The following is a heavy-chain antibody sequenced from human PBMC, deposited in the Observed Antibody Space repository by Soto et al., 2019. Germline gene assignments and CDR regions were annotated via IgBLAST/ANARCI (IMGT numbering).Heavy chain of an antibody. D-gene: IGHD5-12*01. CDR3: ARGFQDQRWLQRQLDY. CDR2: INHSGST. CDR1: GGSFSGYY. V-gene: IGHV4-34*01. Sequence: ASETLSLTCAVYGGSFSGYYWSWIRQPPGKGLEWIGEINHSGSTNYNPSLKSRVTISVDTSKNQFSLKLSSVTAADTAVYYCARGFQDQRWLQRQLDYWGQGTLVTVSS. J-gene: IGHJ4*02.